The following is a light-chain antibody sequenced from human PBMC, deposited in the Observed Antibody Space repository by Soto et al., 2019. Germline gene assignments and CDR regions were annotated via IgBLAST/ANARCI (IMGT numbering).Light chain of an antibody. V-gene: IGKV3-11*01. CDR3: QHGGA. J-gene: IGKJ3*01. CDR1: QTISNY. CDR2: DAS. Sequence: EILLTQSPATLSLSAGERATLSCRAGQTISNYLAWYQQKPGQAPRLLIYDASNRATDIPPRFSGSGSGTDFTLTISSLEPDDFAVYYCQHGGAFGPGTKVEIK.